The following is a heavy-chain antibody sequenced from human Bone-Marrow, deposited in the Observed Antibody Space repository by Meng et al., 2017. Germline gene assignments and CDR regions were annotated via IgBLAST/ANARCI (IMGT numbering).Heavy chain of an antibody. J-gene: IGHJ6*02. CDR1: GFTVSSNY. CDR3: ARRPAFASDYYYGMDV. Sequence: GESLKISCAASGFTVSSNYMSWVRQAPGKGLEWVSVIYSGGSTYYADSVKGRFTISRHNSKNTLYLQMNSLRAEDTAVYYCARRPAFASDYYYGMDVWGQGTTVTVSS. V-gene: IGHV3-53*04. CDR2: IYSGGST.